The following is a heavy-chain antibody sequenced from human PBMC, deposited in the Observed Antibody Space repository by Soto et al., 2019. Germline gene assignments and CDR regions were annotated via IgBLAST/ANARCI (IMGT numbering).Heavy chain of an antibody. Sequence: QVQLVESGGGVVQPGRSLRLSCAASGFTFSSYGMHWVRQAPGKGLEWVAVIWYDGSNKYYADSVKGRFTISRDNSKNTLYLQMNSLRAEDTAVYYCAREEQLIQLYYYYYMDVWGKGTTVTVSS. CDR2: IWYDGSNK. CDR3: AREEQLIQLYYYYYMDV. D-gene: IGHD6-6*01. CDR1: GFTFSSYG. J-gene: IGHJ6*03. V-gene: IGHV3-33*01.